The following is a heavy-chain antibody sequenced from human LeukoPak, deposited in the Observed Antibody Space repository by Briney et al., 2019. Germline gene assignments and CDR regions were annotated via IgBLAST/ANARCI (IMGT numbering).Heavy chain of an antibody. CDR3: AKDIWAYLGSGWFDP. V-gene: IGHV3-9*01. CDR2: ISWNSGSI. Sequence: GRSLRLSCAASGFTFDDYAMHWVRHAPGKGLEWVSGISWNSGSIGYADSVKGRFTISRDNAKNSLYLQMNSLRAEDTALYYCAKDIWAYLGSGWFDPWGQRTLVTVSS. J-gene: IGHJ5*02. D-gene: IGHD3-10*01. CDR1: GFTFDDYA.